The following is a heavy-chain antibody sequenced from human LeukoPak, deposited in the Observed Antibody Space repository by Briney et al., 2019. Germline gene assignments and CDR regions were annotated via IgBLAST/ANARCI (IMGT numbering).Heavy chain of an antibody. CDR2: IYPGDSDI. J-gene: IGHJ3*02. CDR3: ARGRGRQATDAFDI. CDR1: AYSFTNYW. V-gene: IGHV5-51*01. D-gene: IGHD3-16*01. Sequence: GESLKISCKGSAYSFTNYWNGWVRQMPPKKLEWMGIIYPGDSDIRYSPSFQGQVTISADKSISTAYLQCSSLKASDTAMYYCARGRGRQATDAFDIWGQGTMVTVSS.